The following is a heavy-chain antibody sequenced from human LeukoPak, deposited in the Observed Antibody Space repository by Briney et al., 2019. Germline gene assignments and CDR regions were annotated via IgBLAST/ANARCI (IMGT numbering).Heavy chain of an antibody. J-gene: IGHJ3*02. V-gene: IGHV1-46*01. CDR1: GYTFTSYY. CDR2: INPSGGST. Sequence: ASVTVSCKASGYTFTSYYMHWVRQAPGQGLEWMGIINPSGGSTSYAQKFQGRVTMTRDTSTSTVYMELSSLRSEDTAVYYCAREGLLWFGELFAFDIWGQGTMVTGSS. CDR3: AREGLLWFGELFAFDI. D-gene: IGHD3-10*01.